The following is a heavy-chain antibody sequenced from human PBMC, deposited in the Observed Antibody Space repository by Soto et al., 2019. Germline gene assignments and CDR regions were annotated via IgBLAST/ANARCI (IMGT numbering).Heavy chain of an antibody. J-gene: IGHJ6*04. CDR1: GGSTSSYY. CDR2: VYYNGST. V-gene: IGHV4-59*08. Sequence: SETLSLTCTVSGGSTSSYYWTWIRQAPGKGLEWIGFVYYNGSTNYSPSLKSRISISVDTSKNQFSLRLSSVTAADTAMYYCAGLMRGYYPHPHYGRDVWGKGTTVTVSS. CDR3: AGLMRGYYPHPHYGRDV. D-gene: IGHD1-26*01.